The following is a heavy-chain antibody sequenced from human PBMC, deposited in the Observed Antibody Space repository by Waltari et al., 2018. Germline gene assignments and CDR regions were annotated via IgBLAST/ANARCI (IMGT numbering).Heavy chain of an antibody. V-gene: IGHV1-69*14. Sequence: QVQLVQSGAEVKKPGSSVKVSCKASGGTFSSYAISWVRQAPGQGLEWMGGIIPIFGTANYAQKFQGRVTITADKATSTAYMELSSLRSEDTAVYYCARPAGGPAADYYYYYMDVWGKGTTVTVSS. CDR3: ARPAGGPAADYYYYYMDV. D-gene: IGHD2-2*01. CDR1: GGTFSSYA. J-gene: IGHJ6*03. CDR2: IIPIFGTA.